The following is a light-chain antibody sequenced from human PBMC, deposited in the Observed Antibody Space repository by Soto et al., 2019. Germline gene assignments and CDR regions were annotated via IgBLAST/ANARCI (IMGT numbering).Light chain of an antibody. CDR3: AAWDDRMDGSML. V-gene: IGLV1-44*01. CDR1: SSNIGSNL. Sequence: QSVLTQPPSASGTPGQRVTISCSGSSSNIGSNLVNWYQQLPGRAPKLLMYSDNQRPSGVPDRFSGSKSGTSASLAISGLQSEDEAHYYCAAWDDRMDGSMLFGGGTKLTVL. CDR2: SDN. J-gene: IGLJ2*01.